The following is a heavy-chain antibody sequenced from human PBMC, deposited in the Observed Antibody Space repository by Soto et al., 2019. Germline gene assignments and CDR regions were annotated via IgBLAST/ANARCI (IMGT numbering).Heavy chain of an antibody. CDR1: GFTFSSYS. CDR2: ISSSSSTI. Sequence: EVQLVESGGGLVQPGGSLRLSCAASGFTFSSYSMNWVRQAPGKGLEWVSYISSSSSTIYYADTVKGRFTISRDNAKNSLYLQMNSLRDEDTAVYYCARGPSAAAPLSDWFFDLWGRGTLVSVSS. V-gene: IGHV3-48*02. CDR3: ARGPSAAAPLSDWFFDL. J-gene: IGHJ2*01. D-gene: IGHD2-2*01.